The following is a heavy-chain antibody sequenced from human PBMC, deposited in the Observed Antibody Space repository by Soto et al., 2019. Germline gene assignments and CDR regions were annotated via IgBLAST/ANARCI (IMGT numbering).Heavy chain of an antibody. Sequence: QVQLVESGGGLVKPGGSLRLSCAASGFTFSDYYMSWIRQAPGKGLEWVSHISSSTSSTNYADSAKGRFTISRDNAKNSLYLQMDTLRAGDSAVYYCARGGGLQIEYWGQGTLVTVSS. V-gene: IGHV3-11*06. CDR1: GFTFSDYY. CDR2: ISSSTSST. D-gene: IGHD1-26*01. J-gene: IGHJ4*02. CDR3: ARGGGLQIEY.